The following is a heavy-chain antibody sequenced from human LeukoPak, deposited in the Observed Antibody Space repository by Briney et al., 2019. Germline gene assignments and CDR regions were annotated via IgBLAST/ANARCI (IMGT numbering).Heavy chain of an antibody. CDR1: GGTFSSYA. J-gene: IGHJ3*02. D-gene: IGHD6-19*01. CDR2: ISAYNGNT. Sequence: GASVKVSCKASGGTFSSYAISWVRQAPGQGLERMGWISAYNGNTNYAQKLQGRVTMTTDTSTSTAYMELRSLRSDDTAVYYCARAQWLEGAFDIWGQGTMVTVSS. V-gene: IGHV1-18*01. CDR3: ARAQWLEGAFDI.